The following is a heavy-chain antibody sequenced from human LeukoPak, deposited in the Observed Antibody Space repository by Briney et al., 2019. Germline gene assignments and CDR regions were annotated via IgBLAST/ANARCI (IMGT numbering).Heavy chain of an antibody. Sequence: GGSLRLSCAASGFTFSSYWMSWVRQAPGKGLEWVANIKQDGSEKYHVDSVKGRFTISRDNAKNSLYLQMNSLRAEDTAVYYCARDQTNGYFDWYYYYGMDVWGQGTTVTVSS. V-gene: IGHV3-7*01. J-gene: IGHJ6*02. CDR1: GFTFSSYW. D-gene: IGHD3-9*01. CDR2: IKQDGSEK. CDR3: ARDQTNGYFDWYYYYGMDV.